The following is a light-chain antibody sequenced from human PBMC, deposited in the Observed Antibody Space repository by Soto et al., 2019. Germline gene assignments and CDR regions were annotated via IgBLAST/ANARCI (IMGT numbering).Light chain of an antibody. J-gene: IGKJ1*01. CDR3: QQYNNWPPWT. CDR1: QSVTTN. V-gene: IGKV3-15*01. CDR2: GAS. Sequence: LMTQSPATLSVSPGERATLSCRASQSVTTNMAWYQQKPGQAPRLLIYGASTRATGIPARFSGSGSGTDFTLTISSLQSEDFAVYYCQQYNNWPPWTFGQGTKVDIK.